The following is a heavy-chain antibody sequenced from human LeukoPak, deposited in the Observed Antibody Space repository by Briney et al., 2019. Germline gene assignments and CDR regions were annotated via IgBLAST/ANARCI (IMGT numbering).Heavy chain of an antibody. V-gene: IGHV1-18*04. CDR1: GYTFTGYY. J-gene: IGHJ4*02. CDR2: ISAYNGNT. D-gene: IGHD3-22*01. CDR3: ARGGSSGYYYGGDY. Sequence: ASVKVSCTASGYTFTGYYMHWVRQAPGQGLEWMGWISAYNGNTNYAQKLQGRVTMTTDTSTSTAYMELRSLRSDDTAVYYCARGGSSGYYYGGDYWGQGTLVTVSS.